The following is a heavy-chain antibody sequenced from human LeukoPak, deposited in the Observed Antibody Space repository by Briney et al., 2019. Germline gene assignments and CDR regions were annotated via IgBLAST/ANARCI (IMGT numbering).Heavy chain of an antibody. CDR3: ARPAGTYDYSYGMDV. J-gene: IGHJ6*02. D-gene: IGHD6-19*01. V-gene: IGHV3-30-3*01. Sequence: GGSLRLSCAASGFTFSSYGMHWVRQAPGKGLEWVAVISYDGSDKYYADSVKGRFTISRDNSKNTLYLQMNSLRAEDTAVYYCARPAGTYDYSYGMDVWGQGTTVTVSS. CDR2: ISYDGSDK. CDR1: GFTFSSYG.